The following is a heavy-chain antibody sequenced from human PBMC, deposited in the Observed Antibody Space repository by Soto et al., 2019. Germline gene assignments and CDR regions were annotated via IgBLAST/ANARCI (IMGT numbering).Heavy chain of an antibody. CDR1: GFTFSSYG. J-gene: IGHJ6*02. CDR3: ARDYLLRGEYYYYGMDV. Sequence: GGSLRLSCAASGFTFSSYGMHWVRQAPGKGLEWVAVIWYDGSNKYYADSVKGRFTISRDNSKNTLYLQMNSLRAEDTAVYYCARDYLLRGEYYYYGMDVWGQGTTVTVSS. D-gene: IGHD2-21*01. CDR2: IWYDGSNK. V-gene: IGHV3-33*01.